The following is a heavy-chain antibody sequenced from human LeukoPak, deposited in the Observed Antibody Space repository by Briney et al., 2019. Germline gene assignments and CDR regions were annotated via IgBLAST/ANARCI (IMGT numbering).Heavy chain of an antibody. CDR1: GASISSYY. CDR2: IYVTGST. D-gene: IGHD3-10*01. CDR3: ARHDYGSGSYYPMYYFDY. V-gene: IGHV4-4*07. Sequence: SETLSLTCTVSGASISSYYWSWIRQPAGKALEWIGRIYVTGSTTYNPSLESRVTMSLDTSKNQFSLKLSSVTAADTAVYYCARHDYGSGSYYPMYYFDYWGQGTLVTVSS. J-gene: IGHJ4*02.